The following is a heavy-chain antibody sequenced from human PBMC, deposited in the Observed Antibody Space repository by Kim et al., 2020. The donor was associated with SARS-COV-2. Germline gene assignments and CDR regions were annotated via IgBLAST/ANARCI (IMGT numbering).Heavy chain of an antibody. V-gene: IGHV3-30*18. CDR3: AKDEDGTDYYYYGMDV. CDR1: GFTFSSYG. J-gene: IGHJ6*02. Sequence: GGSLRLSCAASGFTFSSYGMHWVRQAPGKGLEWVAVISYDGSNKYYADSVKGRFTISRDNSKNTLYLQMNSLRAEDTAVYYCAKDEDGTDYYYYGMDVWGQGTTVTVSS. D-gene: IGHD6-6*01. CDR2: ISYDGSNK.